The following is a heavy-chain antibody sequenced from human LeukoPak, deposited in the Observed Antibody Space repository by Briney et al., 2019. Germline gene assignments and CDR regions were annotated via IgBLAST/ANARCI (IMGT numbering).Heavy chain of an antibody. D-gene: IGHD5-18*01. CDR1: GYIFTSYW. CDR3: ARQGSSGYSYGFPFDY. Sequence: GESLKISCKGSGYIFTSYWISWVRQMPGKGLEWMGIIYPGDSNTKYSPSFQGQVTISVDTSISTAYLQWSSLKASDTAMYYCARQGSSGYSYGFPFDYWGQGTLVTVSS. J-gene: IGHJ4*02. V-gene: IGHV5-51*01. CDR2: IYPGDSNT.